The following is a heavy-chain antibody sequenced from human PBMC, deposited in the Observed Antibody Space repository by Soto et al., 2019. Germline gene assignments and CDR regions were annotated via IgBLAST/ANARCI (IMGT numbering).Heavy chain of an antibody. V-gene: IGHV4-31*03. J-gene: IGHJ4*02. Sequence: SETLSLTCTVSGGSISSGRYYWNWIRQHPGKGLQWIGYIYHSGNTYYNPSLKSRSSISLDTSKNQFSLKLDSVSVADTAVYYCSRIDRRCLEWLYRDCRGQGTLVTVSS. D-gene: IGHD3-3*01. CDR1: GGSISSGRYY. CDR3: SRIDRRCLEWLYRDC. CDR2: IYHSGNT.